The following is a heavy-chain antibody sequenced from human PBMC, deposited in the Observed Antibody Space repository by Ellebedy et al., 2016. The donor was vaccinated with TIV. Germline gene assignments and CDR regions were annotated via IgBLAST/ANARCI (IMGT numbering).Heavy chain of an antibody. Sequence: GESLKISCTASGFTLTNYWMTWVRQAPGKGLEWVANIRQDGGDKYYVDSVKGRFTISRDNAKNTLYLQMHSLGAEDTAYYFCARRNPSGYDPFLDSWGQGTPVTVSS. CDR2: IRQDGGDK. V-gene: IGHV3-7*01. D-gene: IGHD5-12*01. CDR1: GFTLTNYW. CDR3: ARRNPSGYDPFLDS. J-gene: IGHJ4*02.